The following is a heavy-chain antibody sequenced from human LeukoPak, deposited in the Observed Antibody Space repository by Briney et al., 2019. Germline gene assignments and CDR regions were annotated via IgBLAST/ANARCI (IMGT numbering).Heavy chain of an antibody. CDR2: MNPNSGNT. CDR1: GYTFTSYD. D-gene: IGHD3-3*01. V-gene: IGHV1-8*01. Sequence: ASVKVSCKASGYTFTSYDINWVRQATGQGLEWMGWMNPNSGNTGYAQKFQGRVTMTRNTSISTAYMELSSLRSEDTAVYYCARGRKRSYDFWSAVGSNWFDPWGQGTLVTVSS. CDR3: ARGRKRSYDFWSAVGSNWFDP. J-gene: IGHJ5*02.